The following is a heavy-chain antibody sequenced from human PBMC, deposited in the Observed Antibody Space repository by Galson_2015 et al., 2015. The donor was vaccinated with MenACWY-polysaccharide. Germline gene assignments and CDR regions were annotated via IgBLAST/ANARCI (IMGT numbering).Heavy chain of an antibody. V-gene: IGHV2-5*02. CDR2: IYWDDDK. D-gene: IGHD3-22*01. J-gene: IGHJ4*02. CDR3: AHRPYYYDRSGYGPFDY. CDR1: GFSLSTSGVG. Sequence: PALVKPTQTLTLTCTFSGFSLSTSGVGVGWIRQPPGKALEWLALIYWDDDKRYSPSLKSRLTITKDTSKNQVVLTMTNMDPVDTATYYCAHRPYYYDRSGYGPFDYWGQGTLVTVSS.